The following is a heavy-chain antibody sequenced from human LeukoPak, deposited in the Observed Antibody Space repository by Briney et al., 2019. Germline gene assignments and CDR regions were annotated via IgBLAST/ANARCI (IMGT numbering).Heavy chain of an antibody. CDR2: IYSGGST. D-gene: IGHD6-13*01. J-gene: IGHJ4*02. CDR3: AGSDSWYTLDY. Sequence: GGSLRLSCAASGFTVSSNYMTWVRQAPGKGLEWVSVIYSGGSTFYADSVKGRFTISRDSSKNTVYLQMNSLRAEDTAVYYCAGSDSWYTLDYWGPGTLVTVSS. CDR1: GFTVSSNY. V-gene: IGHV3-53*01.